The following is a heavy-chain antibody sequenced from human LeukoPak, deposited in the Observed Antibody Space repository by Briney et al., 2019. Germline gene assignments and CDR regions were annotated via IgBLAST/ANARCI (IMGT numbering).Heavy chain of an antibody. D-gene: IGHD1-1*01. CDR3: AREGTGDGFDI. Sequence: GGSLRLSCAASGFTFSSYWMSWVRQAPGKGLERVANIKQGGSEKYYVDSVKGRFTISRDNAKNSLYLQMNNVRAEDTAIYYCAREGTGDGFDIWGQGTMVTVSS. CDR2: IKQGGSEK. CDR1: GFTFSSYW. V-gene: IGHV3-7*01. J-gene: IGHJ3*02.